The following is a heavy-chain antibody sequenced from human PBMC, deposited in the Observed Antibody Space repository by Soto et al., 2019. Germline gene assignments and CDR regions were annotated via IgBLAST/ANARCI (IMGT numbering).Heavy chain of an antibody. CDR3: ARDPFSYIVVVPAAMYWFDP. D-gene: IGHD2-2*01. V-gene: IGHV1-18*01. CDR2: ISAYNGNT. Sequence: ASVKVSCKASGYTFTSYGISWVRQAPGQGLEWMGWISAYNGNTNYAQKLQGRVTMTTDTSTSTAYMELRSLRSDDTAVYYCARDPFSYIVVVPAAMYWFDPWGQGTLVTVPQ. J-gene: IGHJ5*02. CDR1: GYTFTSYG.